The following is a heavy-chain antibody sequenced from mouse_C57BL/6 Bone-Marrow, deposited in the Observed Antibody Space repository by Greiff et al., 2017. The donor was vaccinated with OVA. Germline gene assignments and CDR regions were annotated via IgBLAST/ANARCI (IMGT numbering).Heavy chain of an antibody. J-gene: IGHJ2*01. CDR2: IDPSDSST. CDR1: GYTFPSYW. D-gene: IGHD3-2*02. Sequence: QVQLQQPGAELVKPGASVKLSCKASGYTFPSYWMQWVKQRPGQGLEWIGEIDPSDSSTTYNQKFKGKATLTVATSSSTAYMQLSSLTSEDSAVYYCTRDSSGYLDYWGQGTTLTVSS. CDR3: TRDSSGYLDY. V-gene: IGHV1-50*01.